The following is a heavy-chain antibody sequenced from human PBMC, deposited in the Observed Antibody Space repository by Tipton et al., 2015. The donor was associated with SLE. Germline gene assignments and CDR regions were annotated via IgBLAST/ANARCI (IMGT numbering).Heavy chain of an antibody. J-gene: IGHJ4*02. D-gene: IGHD3-10*01. CDR2: VSDSGST. CDR1: GGSISPYY. CDR3: ASLKWFGEFIFDY. V-gene: IGHV4-4*07. Sequence: TLSLTCTVSGGSISPYYWAWIRLPAGKGLEWIGRVSDSGSTDYKPSLKSRVTMSVDTSKNHFSLKLKSVTAADTAVYYCASLKWFGEFIFDYWGQGTLVTVSS.